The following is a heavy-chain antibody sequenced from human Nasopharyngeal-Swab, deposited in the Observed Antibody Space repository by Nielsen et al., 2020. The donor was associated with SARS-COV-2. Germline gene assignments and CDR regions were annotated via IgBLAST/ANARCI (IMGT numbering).Heavy chain of an antibody. Sequence: ASVKVSCKASGYTFTSYAMHWVRQAPGQRLEWMGWINAGNGNTKYSQKFQGRVTITRDTSISTAYMELSRLRSDDTAVYYCARAPYSSSWYVVGVWFDPWGQGTLVTVSS. CDR3: ARAPYSSSWYVVGVWFDP. CDR2: INAGNGNT. CDR1: GYTFTSYA. J-gene: IGHJ5*02. V-gene: IGHV1-3*01. D-gene: IGHD6-13*01.